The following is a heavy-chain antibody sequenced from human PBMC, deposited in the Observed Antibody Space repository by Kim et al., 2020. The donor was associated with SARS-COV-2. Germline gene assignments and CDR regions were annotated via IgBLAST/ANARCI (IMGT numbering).Heavy chain of an antibody. CDR1: GGSFSGYY. CDR3: ARKDYNILTGSLMNFY. D-gene: IGHD3-9*01. CDR2: INHSGST. J-gene: IGHJ4*02. V-gene: IGHV4-34*01. Sequence: SETLSLTCAVYGGSFSGYYWTWIRQPPGEGLEWIGDINHSGSTNYNPSLKSRLTVSVDRAKNQFSLRLSSVTAADTAMYYCARKDYNILTGSLMNFYWGQGTLVTVSS.